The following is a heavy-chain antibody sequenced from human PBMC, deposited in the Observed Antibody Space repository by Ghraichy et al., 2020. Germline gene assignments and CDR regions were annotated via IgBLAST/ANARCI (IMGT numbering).Heavy chain of an antibody. Sequence: GGSLRLSCAASGFTFNNAWMNWVRQAPGKGLEWVGRFKSATEGGTTDYAAPVKGRFTISRDDSKNTLYLQMNSLKTEDTAVYYCTAPAPYSSGCYWGQGTLVTVSS. V-gene: IGHV3-15*07. CDR1: GFTFNNAW. J-gene: IGHJ4*02. CDR2: FKSATEGGTT. CDR3: TAPAPYSSGCY. D-gene: IGHD6-19*01.